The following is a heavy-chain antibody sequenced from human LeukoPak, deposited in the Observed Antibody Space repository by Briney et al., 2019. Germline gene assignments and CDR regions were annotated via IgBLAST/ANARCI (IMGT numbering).Heavy chain of an antibody. Sequence: PGGSLRLSCAASGFTFSSYSMNWVRQAPGKGLEWVAVISYDGSNKYYADSVKGRFTISRDNSKNTMYVQMNSLRPEDTAVYYCARGSSGWYFFDYWGQGTLVTVSS. J-gene: IGHJ4*02. CDR1: GFTFSSYS. V-gene: IGHV3-30*03. CDR2: ISYDGSNK. CDR3: ARGSSGWYFFDY. D-gene: IGHD6-19*01.